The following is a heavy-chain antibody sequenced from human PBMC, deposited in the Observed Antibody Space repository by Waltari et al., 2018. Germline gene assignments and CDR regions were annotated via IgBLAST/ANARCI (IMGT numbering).Heavy chain of an antibody. CDR3: ATALGDNTSASRPFHL. CDR1: GYTFSDYY. Sequence: EVQLRQSGAELRKPGTPVRISCRGSGYTFSDYYLNWVQQAPGKGLQWVGLVDPEDGQAIYAEKFQGRVTITADTSTDTAYLELSSLTSEDTAVFYCATALGDNTSASRPFHLWGQGTVITVSS. D-gene: IGHD3-10*01. J-gene: IGHJ3*01. V-gene: IGHV1-69-2*01. CDR2: VDPEDGQA.